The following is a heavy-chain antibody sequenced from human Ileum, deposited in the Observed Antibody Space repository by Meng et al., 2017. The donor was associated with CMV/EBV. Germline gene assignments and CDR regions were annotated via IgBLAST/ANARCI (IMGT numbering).Heavy chain of an antibody. D-gene: IGHD2-2*01. V-gene: IGHV5-51*01. Sequence: GYSFTGYWIGWVRQMPGKGLEWMGIIYPGDSDTRYSPSFQGQVTISADKSISTAYLQWSSLKASDTAMYYCARRYCSSTSCYNGFDPWGQGTLVTVSS. CDR3: ARRYCSSTSCYNGFDP. CDR2: IYPGDSDT. J-gene: IGHJ5*02. CDR1: GYSFTGYW.